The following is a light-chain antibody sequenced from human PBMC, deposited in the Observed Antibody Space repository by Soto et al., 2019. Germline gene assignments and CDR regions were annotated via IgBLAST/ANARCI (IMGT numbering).Light chain of an antibody. Sequence: SYELTQSPSVSVSPGQTARITCSGDALPKKYVYWYQLRPGQAPLLIVYKDNERPSGIPERFSGSSSGPTATLTISGVQAEDEADYYCQSIDGTGSLYVFGGGTKLTDL. V-gene: IGLV3-25*03. J-gene: IGLJ1*01. CDR3: QSIDGTGSLYV. CDR1: ALPKKY. CDR2: KDN.